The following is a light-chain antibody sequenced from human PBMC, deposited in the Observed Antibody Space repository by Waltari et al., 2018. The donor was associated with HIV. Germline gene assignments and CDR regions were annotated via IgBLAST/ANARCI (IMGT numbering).Light chain of an antibody. J-gene: IGLJ3*02. Sequence: QSALTQPPSVSAAPRQRVTISCSGTNIGKNAVNWYRQFPGTTPTLLIYFDDLLSSGVSDRFSASKSDTSASLAISGLQSEDEADYYCAAWDDNLNAMLFGGGTRLTVL. V-gene: IGLV1-36*01. CDR3: AAWDDNLNAML. CDR1: NIGKNA. CDR2: FDD.